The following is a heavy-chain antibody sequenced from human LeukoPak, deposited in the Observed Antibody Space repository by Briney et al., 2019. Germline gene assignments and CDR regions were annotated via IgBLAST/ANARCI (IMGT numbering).Heavy chain of an antibody. J-gene: IGHJ3*02. CDR2: INPNSGGT. D-gene: IGHD3-3*01. V-gene: IGHV1-2*02. Sequence: ASVKVSCKASGYTFTGYYMHWVRQAPGQGLEWMGWINPNSGGTNYAQKFQGRVTMTRDTSISTAYMELSRLRSDDTAVYYCARIGEWLATTDAFDIWGQGTMDTVSS. CDR1: GYTFTGYY. CDR3: ARIGEWLATTDAFDI.